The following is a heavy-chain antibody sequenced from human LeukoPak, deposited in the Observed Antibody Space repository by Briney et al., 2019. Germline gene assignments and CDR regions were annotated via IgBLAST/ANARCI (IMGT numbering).Heavy chain of an antibody. CDR2: IYYSGST. D-gene: IGHD1-26*01. CDR3: ARGPPPPWDLLGGVGRVTFYFDY. J-gene: IGHJ4*02. CDR1: GGSISSYY. V-gene: IGHV4-59*01. Sequence: SETLSLTCTVSGGSISSYYWSWIRQPPGKGLEWIGYIYYSGSTNYNPSLKSRVTISVDTSKNQFSLKLSSVTAADTAVYYCARGPPPPWDLLGGVGRVTFYFDYWGQGTLVTVSA.